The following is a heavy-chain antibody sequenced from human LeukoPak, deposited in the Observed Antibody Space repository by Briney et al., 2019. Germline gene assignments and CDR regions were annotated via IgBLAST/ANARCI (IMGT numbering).Heavy chain of an antibody. CDR1: GFSFSDYW. D-gene: IGHD4/OR15-4a*01. CDR3: ARDPGAFPYFFDC. CDR2: INSDGSVT. Sequence: GGSLRLSCVASGFSFSDYWMHWVRQAPGKGLVWVSRINSDGSVTNYADSVKGRFTISRDNSKNTLYLQMNSLRVEDTAVYFCARDPGAFPYFFDCWGQGTLVTVSS. V-gene: IGHV3-74*01. J-gene: IGHJ4*02.